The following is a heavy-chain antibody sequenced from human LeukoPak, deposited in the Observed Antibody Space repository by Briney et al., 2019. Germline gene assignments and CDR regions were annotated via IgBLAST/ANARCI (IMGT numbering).Heavy chain of an antibody. Sequence: GGSLRLSCAASGFTFSSYSMNWVRQAPGKGLEWVSSISSSSSYIYYADSVKGRFTISRDNAKNSLYLQMNSLRAEDTAVYNCARGVEYYDSSGYYDYWGQGTLVTVSS. V-gene: IGHV3-21*01. CDR3: ARGVEYYDSSGYYDY. CDR2: ISSSSSYI. J-gene: IGHJ4*02. CDR1: GFTFSSYS. D-gene: IGHD3-22*01.